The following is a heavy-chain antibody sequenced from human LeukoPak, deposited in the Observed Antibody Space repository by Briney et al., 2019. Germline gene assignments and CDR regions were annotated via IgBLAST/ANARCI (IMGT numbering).Heavy chain of an antibody. V-gene: IGHV3-21*03. CDR1: GFTFSSYW. D-gene: IGHD2/OR15-2a*01. Sequence: GGSLRLSCAASGFTFSSYWMHWVRQPPGKGLVWVSFIFSSSTYIYYTDSVKGRFTISRDNARNSLYLQMDNLRAEDTGVYYCARDFYDGFALDYWGQGTLVTVSS. CDR2: IFSSSTYI. J-gene: IGHJ4*02. CDR3: ARDFYDGFALDY.